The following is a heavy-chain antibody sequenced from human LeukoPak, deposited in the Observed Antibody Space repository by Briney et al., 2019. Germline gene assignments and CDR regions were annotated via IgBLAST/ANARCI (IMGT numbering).Heavy chain of an antibody. J-gene: IGHJ6*02. V-gene: IGHV3-7*01. CDR3: ALVVPAAPGGYYYYYGMDV. CDR1: GFTFSSYW. D-gene: IGHD2-2*01. Sequence: GGSLRLSCAASGFTFSSYWMSWVRQAPWKGLEWVANIKQDGSEKYYVDSVKGRFTISRDNAKNSLYLQMNSLRDEDTAVYYCALVVPAAPGGYYYYYGMDVWGQGTTVTVSS. CDR2: IKQDGSEK.